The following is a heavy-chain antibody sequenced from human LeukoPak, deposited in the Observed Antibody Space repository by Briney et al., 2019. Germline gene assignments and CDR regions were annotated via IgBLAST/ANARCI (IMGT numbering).Heavy chain of an antibody. D-gene: IGHD3-22*01. CDR3: ARDSTGYYGY. CDR2: ISSTGGST. CDR1: GFTFSSYA. J-gene: IGHJ4*02. V-gene: IGHV3-64*01. Sequence: PGGTLRLSCAASGFTFSSYARHWIRQPPGKGLEYVSAISSTGGSTYYANSVTGTFTISRDNSTNTLYLQIGSLRAEDMAVYYCARDSTGYYGYWGQGTLVTVSS.